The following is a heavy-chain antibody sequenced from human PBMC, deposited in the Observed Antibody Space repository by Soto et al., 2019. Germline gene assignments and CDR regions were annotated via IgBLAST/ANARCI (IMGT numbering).Heavy chain of an antibody. D-gene: IGHD4-17*01. CDR1: GFTFSSYA. Sequence: GGSLRLSCAASGFTFSSYAMHWVRQAPGKGLEWVAVISYDGSNKYYADSVKGRFTISRDNSKNTLYLQMNSLRAEDTAVYYCARDRRATVTTSLYLGYWGQGTLVTVSS. J-gene: IGHJ4*02. CDR3: ARDRRATVTTSLYLGY. V-gene: IGHV3-30-3*01. CDR2: ISYDGSNK.